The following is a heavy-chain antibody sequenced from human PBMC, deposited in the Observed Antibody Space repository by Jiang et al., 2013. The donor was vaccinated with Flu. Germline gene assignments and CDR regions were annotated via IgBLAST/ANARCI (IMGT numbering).Heavy chain of an antibody. V-gene: IGHV4-59*01. J-gene: IGHJ4*02. CDR3: ARDRMEGARPDY. Sequence: PGLVKPSETLSLTCTVSGGSIRGYYWSWIRQPPGKGLEWIGYIYNSAITSGITNYNPSLKSRVTISVETSKNQFSLKVSSVTAADTAVYYCARDRMEGARPDYWGQGILVTVSS. CDR2: IYNSAITSGIT. D-gene: IGHD6-6*01. CDR1: GGSIRGYY.